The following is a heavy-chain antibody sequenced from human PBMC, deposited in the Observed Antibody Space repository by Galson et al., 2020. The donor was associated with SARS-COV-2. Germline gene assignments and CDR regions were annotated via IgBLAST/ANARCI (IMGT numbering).Heavy chain of an antibody. CDR1: GFTVSSNY. Sequence: GGSLRLSCAASGFTVSSNYMSWVRQAPGKGLEWVSVIYSGGSTYYADSVKGRFTISRDNSKNTLYLQMNSLRAEDTAVYYCASPYGGNWGGAFDIWGQGTMVTVSS. V-gene: IGHV3-53*01. CDR2: IYSGGST. J-gene: IGHJ3*02. D-gene: IGHD7-27*01. CDR3: ASPYGGNWGGAFDI.